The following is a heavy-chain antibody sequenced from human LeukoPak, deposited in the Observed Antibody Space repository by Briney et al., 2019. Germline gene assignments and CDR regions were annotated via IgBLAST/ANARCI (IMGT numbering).Heavy chain of an antibody. V-gene: IGHV3-9*01. Sequence: GGSLRLSCAASGFTFDDYAMHWVRHAPGKGLEWVSGISWNSGSIGYADSVKGRFTISRDNAKNSLYLQMNSLRAEDTALYYCAKDMVDSSSWHLFDYWGQGTLVTVSS. CDR2: ISWNSGSI. CDR3: AKDMVDSSSWHLFDY. D-gene: IGHD6-13*01. J-gene: IGHJ4*02. CDR1: GFTFDDYA.